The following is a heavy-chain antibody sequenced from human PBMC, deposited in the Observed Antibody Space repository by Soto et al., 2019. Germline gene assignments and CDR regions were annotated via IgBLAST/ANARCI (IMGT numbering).Heavy chain of an antibody. D-gene: IGHD2-2*01. V-gene: IGHV1-18*01. CDR1: GYTFSNYG. Sequence: ASVKVSCKTSGYTFSNYGIPWVRQAPGQPLEWLGWISLYSDGTNYAQKFQGRVSMTTDTSTTTAYMELRRLRSDDTAVYYCARVVPGAEAWFGPWGQGTLVTVSS. CDR3: ARVVPGAEAWFGP. J-gene: IGHJ5*02. CDR2: ISLYSDGT.